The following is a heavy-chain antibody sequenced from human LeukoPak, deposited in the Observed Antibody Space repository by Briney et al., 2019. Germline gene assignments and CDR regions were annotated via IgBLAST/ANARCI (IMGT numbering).Heavy chain of an antibody. Sequence: SETLSLTCTVSVGSISSHYWSWIRQPPGKGLEWIGYIYYSGSTNYNPSLKSRVTISVDTSKNQFSLKLSSVTAADTAVYYCAREGIAASFDYWGQGTLVTVSS. CDR1: VGSISSHY. V-gene: IGHV4-59*11. CDR2: IYYSGST. CDR3: AREGIAASFDY. J-gene: IGHJ4*02. D-gene: IGHD6-6*01.